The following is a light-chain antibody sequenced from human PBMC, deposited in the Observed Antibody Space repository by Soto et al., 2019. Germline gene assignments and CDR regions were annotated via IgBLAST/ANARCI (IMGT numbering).Light chain of an antibody. CDR1: TSNIGAGYD. Sequence: QSVLTQPPSVSGAPGQRVTISCTGSTSNIGAGYDVHWYQQLPGTAPKLLIYGNSNRPSGVPDRFSGSRSGTSASLAITGLQAEDEADYYCQSYDSSQSAVIFGGGTKVTVL. CDR2: GNS. V-gene: IGLV1-40*01. J-gene: IGLJ2*01. CDR3: QSYDSSQSAVI.